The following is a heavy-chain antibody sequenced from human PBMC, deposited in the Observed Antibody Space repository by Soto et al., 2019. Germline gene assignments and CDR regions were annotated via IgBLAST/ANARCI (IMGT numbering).Heavy chain of an antibody. CDR3: ARYSGSYSYNWFDP. CDR1: GGSISSDY. J-gene: IGHJ5*02. CDR2: IYYSGTT. Sequence: SETLSLTCTVSGGSISSDYWSWIRQPPGKGLEWIGYIYYSGTTNYNPSLKSRVTISVDTSKNQFSLKLSSVTAADTAVYYCARYSGSYSYNWFDPWGQGTLVTVSS. D-gene: IGHD1-26*01. V-gene: IGHV4-59*01.